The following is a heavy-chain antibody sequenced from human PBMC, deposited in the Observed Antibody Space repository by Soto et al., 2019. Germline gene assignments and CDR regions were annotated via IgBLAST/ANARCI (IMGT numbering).Heavy chain of an antibody. CDR1: GFTFSSYG. V-gene: IGHV3-30*18. Sequence: VQLVESGGGVVQPGRSLRLSCAASGFTFSSYGMHWVRQAPGKGLEWVAVISYDGSNKYYADSVKGRFTISRDNSKNTLYLQMNSLRAEDTAVYYCANSYYDFWSGGAEYGMDVWGQGTTVTVSS. D-gene: IGHD3-3*01. J-gene: IGHJ6*02. CDR3: ANSYYDFWSGGAEYGMDV. CDR2: ISYDGSNK.